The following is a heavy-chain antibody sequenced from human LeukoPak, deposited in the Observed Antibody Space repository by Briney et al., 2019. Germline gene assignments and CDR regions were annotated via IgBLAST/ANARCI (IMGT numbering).Heavy chain of an antibody. CDR1: GFTFSSYS. CDR3: AKSIGYCSGGSCFEVDY. CDR2: TSSRSTYI. Sequence: GGSLRLSCAASGFTFSSYSMNWVRQAPGKGLEWVASTSSRSTYIYYADSVKGRFTISRDNAKNSLYLQMTSLSAEDTAVYYCAKSIGYCSGGSCFEVDYWGQGTLVTVSS. D-gene: IGHD2-15*01. V-gene: IGHV3-21*01. J-gene: IGHJ4*02.